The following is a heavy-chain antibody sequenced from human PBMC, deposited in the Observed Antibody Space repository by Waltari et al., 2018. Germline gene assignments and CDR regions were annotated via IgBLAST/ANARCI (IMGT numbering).Heavy chain of an antibody. CDR1: GGSISSYY. V-gene: IGHV4-59*01. J-gene: IGHJ1*01. CDR3: ARGYYYDSSGYLQH. D-gene: IGHD3-22*01. Sequence: QVQLQESGPGLVKPSETLSLTCTVSGGSISSYYWSWIRQPPGKGLEWIGYIYYSGSTNYNPSLKSRVTISVDTSKNQFSLKLSSVTAADTAVYYCARGYYYDSSGYLQHWGQGTLVTVSS. CDR2: IYYSGST.